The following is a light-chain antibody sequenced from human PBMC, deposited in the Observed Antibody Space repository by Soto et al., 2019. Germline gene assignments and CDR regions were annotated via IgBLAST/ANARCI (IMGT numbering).Light chain of an antibody. Sequence: QSVLTQPASVSGSPGQSITISCTGTGSDVGGYNYVSWYQQHPGKAPKVMIYEVSNRPSGVSNRFSGSKSGNTASLTISGLQPEDEADYYCNSLKSNIAYVFGTGTKVTVL. V-gene: IGLV2-14*01. CDR1: GSDVGGYNY. CDR2: EVS. J-gene: IGLJ1*01. CDR3: NSLKSNIAYV.